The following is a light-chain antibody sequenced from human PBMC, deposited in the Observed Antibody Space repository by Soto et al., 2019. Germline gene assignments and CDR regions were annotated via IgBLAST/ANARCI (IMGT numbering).Light chain of an antibody. CDR2: AAS. CDR1: QSISSY. Sequence: DIQMTQSPSSLSASVGDRVTITCRASQSISSYLNWYQQKPGKAPKLLIYAASNLQSGVPSRFSGSGSGTDFTLSISSLQPEDFATDYGQQSYTTPLTVGGGTRGEIK. J-gene: IGKJ4*01. V-gene: IGKV1-39*01. CDR3: QQSYTTPLT.